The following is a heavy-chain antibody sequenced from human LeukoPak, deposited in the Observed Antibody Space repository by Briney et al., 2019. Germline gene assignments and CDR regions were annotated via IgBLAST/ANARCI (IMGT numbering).Heavy chain of an antibody. J-gene: IGHJ4*02. D-gene: IGHD3-22*01. V-gene: IGHV3-48*04. CDR2: ISSSSSTI. CDR3: AGSRFTYYDSLNY. CDR1: GFTFSSYS. Sequence: GGSLRLSCAASGFTFSSYSMNWVRQAPGKGLEWVSYISSSSSTIYYADSVKGRFTISRDNAKNSLYLQMNSLRAEDTAVYYCAGSRFTYYDSLNYWGQGTLVTVSS.